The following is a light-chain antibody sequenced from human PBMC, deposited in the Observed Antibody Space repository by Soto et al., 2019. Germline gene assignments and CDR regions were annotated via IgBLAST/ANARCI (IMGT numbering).Light chain of an antibody. V-gene: IGLV2-14*01. J-gene: IGLJ3*02. CDR2: GFS. CDR1: KNAIGSSDY. CDR3: RSTTSGNTMV. Sequence: QSVLTPPASVCAYPGQSITISCTARKNAIGSSDYAHWSQQHPGKAPKCLIYGFSNWPWGTCDRCSVSRSDNQASLTISGLQADDEADYYCRSTTSGNTMVFGGGSKVTVL.